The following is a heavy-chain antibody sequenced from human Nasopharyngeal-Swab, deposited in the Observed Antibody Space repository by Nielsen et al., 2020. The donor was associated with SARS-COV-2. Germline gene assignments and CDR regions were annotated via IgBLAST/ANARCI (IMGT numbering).Heavy chain of an antibody. J-gene: IGHJ3*02. Sequence: GGSLRLSCAAAGLAYSSYDMHWVRQAKGKGLEWVSTIGTAGDTYYPGSVKGRFTISRENAKSSLYLQMNSLRAGDTAVYYCARDKGADAFDIWGQGTMVTASS. CDR1: GLAYSSYD. CDR2: IGTAGDT. V-gene: IGHV3-13*04. CDR3: ARDKGADAFDI.